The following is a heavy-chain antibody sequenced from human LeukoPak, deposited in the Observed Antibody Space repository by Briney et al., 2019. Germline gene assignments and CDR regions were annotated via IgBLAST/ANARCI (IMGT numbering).Heavy chain of an antibody. J-gene: IGHJ6*02. CDR3: ARVCSSTSRSNQYYYYYGMDV. Sequence: ASVKVSCKASGGTFSSYAISWVRQAPGQGLEWMGRIIPILGIANYAQKFQGRVTITADKSTSTAYMELSSLRSEDTAVYYCARVCSSTSRSNQYYYYYGMDVWGQGTTVTVSS. D-gene: IGHD2-2*01. V-gene: IGHV1-69*04. CDR1: GGTFSSYA. CDR2: IIPILGIA.